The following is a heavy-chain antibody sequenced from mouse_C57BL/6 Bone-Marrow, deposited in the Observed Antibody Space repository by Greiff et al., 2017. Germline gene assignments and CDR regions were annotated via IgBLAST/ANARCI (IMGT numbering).Heavy chain of an antibody. CDR2: IDPSDSYT. CDR3: AKEGITTVVAHFDY. J-gene: IGHJ2*01. D-gene: IGHD1-1*01. CDR1: GYTFTSYW. Sequence: QVQLQQPGAELVMPGASVKLSCKASGYTFTSYWMHWVKQRPGQGLEWIGEIDPSDSYTNYNQKLKGKSTLTVDKSASTAYVQLSSLTSEDSAVYYCAKEGITTVVAHFDYWGQGTTLTVSS. V-gene: IGHV1-69*01.